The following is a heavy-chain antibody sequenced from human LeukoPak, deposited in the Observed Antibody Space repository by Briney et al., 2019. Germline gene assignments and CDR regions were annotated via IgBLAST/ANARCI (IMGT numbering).Heavy chain of an antibody. D-gene: IGHD3-16*02. J-gene: IGHJ4*02. CDR2: IKSKTDGGTT. CDR1: GFTLGNAW. CDR3: TTELVITFGGVIG. Sequence: GGSLRLSCAASGFTLGNAWMSWVGQAQGKGLEWVGRIKSKTDGGTTDYAAPVKGRFTISRDDSKNTLYLQMNSLKTEDTAVYYCTTELVITFGGVIGWGQGTLVTVSS. V-gene: IGHV3-15*01.